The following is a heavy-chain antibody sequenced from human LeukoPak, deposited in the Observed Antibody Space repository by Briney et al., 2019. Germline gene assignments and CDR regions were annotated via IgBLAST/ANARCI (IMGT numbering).Heavy chain of an antibody. Sequence: PGGSLRLSCAASGFTFSSYGMSWVRQAPGKGLVWVSRINTDGGGTYADSVKGRFTISRDNAKNTLYLQMNSLRAEDTAVYYCVRVFPTIGSGWYGDAFDIWGQGTMVTVSS. CDR1: GFTFSSYG. D-gene: IGHD6-19*01. J-gene: IGHJ3*02. V-gene: IGHV3-74*01. CDR3: VRVFPTIGSGWYGDAFDI. CDR2: INTDGGGT.